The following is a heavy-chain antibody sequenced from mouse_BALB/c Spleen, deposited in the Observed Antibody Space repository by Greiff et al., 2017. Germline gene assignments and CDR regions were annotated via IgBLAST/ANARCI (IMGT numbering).Heavy chain of an antibody. CDR2: ILPGSGST. D-gene: IGHD1-1*01. Sequence: VQLQESGAELMKPGASVKISCKATGYTFSSYWIEWVKQRPGHGLEWIGEILPGSGSTNYNEKFKGKATFTADTSSNTAYMQLSSLTSEDSAVYYCAREEGITTVVATRYFDVWGAGTTVTVSS. V-gene: IGHV1-9*01. J-gene: IGHJ1*01. CDR3: AREEGITTVVATRYFDV. CDR1: GYTFSSYW.